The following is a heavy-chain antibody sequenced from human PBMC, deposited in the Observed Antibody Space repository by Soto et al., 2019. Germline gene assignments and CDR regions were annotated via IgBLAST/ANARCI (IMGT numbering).Heavy chain of an antibody. V-gene: IGHV4-39*01. Sequence: PSETLSLTCTVSGGSISSSSYYWGWIRQPPGKGLEWIGSIYYSGSTYYNPSLKSRVTISVDTSKNQFSLKLSSVTAADTAIYYCTKVRGTSCYAGACSRNWFDPWGQGTLVSVS. CDR2: IYYSGST. D-gene: IGHD2-2*01. CDR1: GGSISSSSYY. J-gene: IGHJ5*02. CDR3: TKVRGTSCYAGACSRNWFDP.